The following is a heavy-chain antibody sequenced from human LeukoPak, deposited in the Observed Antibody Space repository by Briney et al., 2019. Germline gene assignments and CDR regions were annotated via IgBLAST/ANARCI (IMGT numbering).Heavy chain of an antibody. V-gene: IGHV4-34*01. Sequence: SETLSLTCAVYGGSFSGYYWSWIRQPPGKGLEWIGEINHSGSTNYNPPLKSRVTISVDTSKNQFSLKLSSVTAADTAVYYCARPSYCSSTSCYRDFDYWGQGTLVTVSS. CDR2: INHSGST. D-gene: IGHD2-2*01. CDR3: ARPSYCSSTSCYRDFDY. J-gene: IGHJ4*02. CDR1: GGSFSGYY.